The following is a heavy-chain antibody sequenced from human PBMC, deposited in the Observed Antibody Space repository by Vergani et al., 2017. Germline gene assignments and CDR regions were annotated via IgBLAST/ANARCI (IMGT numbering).Heavy chain of an antibody. V-gene: IGHV4-4*09. D-gene: IGHD3-22*01. J-gene: IGHJ4*02. CDR3: AIMGGYDEGDAFRFCYFDS. CDR2: LSTTGGA. Sequence: QAQLQESGPGLVKPSETLSLTCHVFGVSVTDYNCNWIRQAPGKGLEWIGSLSTTGGATHASHNPSLKSRVSISVDTSKSQFSLRLASVTAADSAIYYCAIMGGYDEGDAFRFCYFDSWGPGILVTVSS. CDR1: GVSVTDYN.